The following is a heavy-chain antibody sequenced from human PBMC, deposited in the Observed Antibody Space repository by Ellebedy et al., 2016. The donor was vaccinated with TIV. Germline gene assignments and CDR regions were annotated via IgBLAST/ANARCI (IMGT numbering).Heavy chain of an antibody. CDR1: GFTFSSYS. D-gene: IGHD6-13*01. V-gene: IGHV3-21*04. Sequence: PGGSLRPSCAASGFTFSSYSMNWVRQAPGKGLEWVSSISSSGIYIYYADSVKGRFTISRDNAKNSLYLQMNSLRAEDTAFYYCAKDIRRGMGFDYWGQGTLVIVSS. J-gene: IGHJ4*02. CDR3: AKDIRRGMGFDY. CDR2: ISSSGIYI.